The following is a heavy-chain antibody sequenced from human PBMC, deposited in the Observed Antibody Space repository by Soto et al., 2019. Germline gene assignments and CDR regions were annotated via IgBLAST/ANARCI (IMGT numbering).Heavy chain of an antibody. J-gene: IGHJ6*02. CDR3: ASNSNRIFYYYYGMDV. V-gene: IGHV1-3*01. CDR2: INAGNGNT. D-gene: IGHD4-4*01. Sequence: ASVKVSCKASGYTFTSYAMHWVRQAPGQRLEWMGWINAGNGNTKYSQKFQGRVTITRDTSASTAYMELGSLRSEDTAVYYCASNSNRIFYYYYGMDVWGQGTTVTVSS. CDR1: GYTFTSYA.